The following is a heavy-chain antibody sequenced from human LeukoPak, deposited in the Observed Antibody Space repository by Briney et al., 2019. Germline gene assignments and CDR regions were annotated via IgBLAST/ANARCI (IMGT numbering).Heavy chain of an antibody. CDR1: GHTFTSYY. CDR3: ARGHYDFWSGYYFDY. Sequence: ASVKVSCKASGHTFTSYYMHWVRQAPGQGLEWMGIINPSGGGTSYAQKFQGRVTMTRDTSTSTVYMELSSLRSEDTAVYYCARGHYDFWSGYYFDYWGQGTLVTVSS. J-gene: IGHJ4*02. V-gene: IGHV1-46*03. CDR2: INPSGGGT. D-gene: IGHD3-3*01.